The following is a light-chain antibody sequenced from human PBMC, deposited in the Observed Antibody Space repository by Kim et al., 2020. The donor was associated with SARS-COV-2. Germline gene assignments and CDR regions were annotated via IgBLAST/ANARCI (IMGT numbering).Light chain of an antibody. J-gene: IGLJ2*01. CDR2: SNN. V-gene: IGLV1-44*01. Sequence: QSVLTQPPSASGTPGQRVTISCSGSSSNIGSNTVNWYQQLPKTAPKLLIYSNNQWPSGVPDRFSGSKSGTSASLAISGLQSEDEADYYCAAWDDSLNGQVFGGGTQLTVL. CDR3: AAWDDSLNGQV. CDR1: SSNIGSNT.